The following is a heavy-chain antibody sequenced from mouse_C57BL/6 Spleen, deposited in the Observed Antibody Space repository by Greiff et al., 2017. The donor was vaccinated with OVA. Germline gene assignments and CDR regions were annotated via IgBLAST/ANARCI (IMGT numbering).Heavy chain of an antibody. CDR1: GFTFSDYY. J-gene: IGHJ3*01. CDR2: ISNGGGST. CDR3: ARDDYDEIWFAY. D-gene: IGHD2-4*01. Sequence: EVQGVESGGGLVQPGGSLKLSCAASGFTFSDYYMYWVRQTPEKRLEWVAYISNGGGSTYYPDTVTGRFTISRDNAKNTLYLQMSRLKSEDTAMYYCARDDYDEIWFAYWGQGTLVTVSA. V-gene: IGHV5-12*01.